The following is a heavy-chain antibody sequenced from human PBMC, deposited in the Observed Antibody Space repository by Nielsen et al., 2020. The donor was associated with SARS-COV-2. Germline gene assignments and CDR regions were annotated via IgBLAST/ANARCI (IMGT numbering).Heavy chain of an antibody. J-gene: IGHJ6*02. CDR3: ARDRWNFVNHYYGMDV. CDR1: GFPFSEYE. CDR2: ISSTGSSA. D-gene: IGHD1-1*01. V-gene: IGHV3-48*03. Sequence: GGSLRLSCAATGFPFSEYEMNWVRQAPGKGLEWVSYISSTGSSASYADSGRGRFTVSRDNANNSMFLHLNSLRAEDTAVYYCARDRWNFVNHYYGMDVWGQGTTVTVSS.